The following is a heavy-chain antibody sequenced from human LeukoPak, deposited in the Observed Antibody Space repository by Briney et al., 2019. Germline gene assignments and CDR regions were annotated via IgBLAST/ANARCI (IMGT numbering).Heavy chain of an antibody. V-gene: IGHV3-66*01. J-gene: IGHJ5*02. CDR2: IHSGGST. D-gene: IGHD3-10*01. Sequence: GGSLRLSCAASGFTVSSNYMSWVRQAPGKGLEWVSVIHSGGSTYYADSVKGRFTISRDNSKNTLYLQMDSLRAEDTAVYYCARDPVRVIRGVNHDWFDPWGQGTLVTVSS. CDR1: GFTVSSNY. CDR3: ARDPVRVIRGVNHDWFDP.